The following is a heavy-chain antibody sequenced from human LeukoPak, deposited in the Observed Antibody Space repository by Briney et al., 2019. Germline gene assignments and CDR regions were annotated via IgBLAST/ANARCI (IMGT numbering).Heavy chain of an antibody. D-gene: IGHD6-19*01. CDR1: GGSISSSNW. Sequence: PSETLSLTCAVSGGSISSSNWWSWVRQPPGKGLEWIGEIYHSGSTNYNPSLKSRVTISVDKSKNQFSLKLSSVTAADTAVYYCAREGFAVAGTYFGYWGQGTLVTVSS. J-gene: IGHJ4*02. V-gene: IGHV4-4*02. CDR3: AREGFAVAGTYFGY. CDR2: IYHSGST.